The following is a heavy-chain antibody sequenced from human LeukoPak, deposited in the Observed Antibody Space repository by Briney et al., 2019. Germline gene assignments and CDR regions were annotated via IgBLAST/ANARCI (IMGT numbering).Heavy chain of an antibody. Sequence: GGSLRLSCAASGFTFSSYAMSWVRQAPGKGLEWVSAISGSGGSTYYADSVKGRFTISRDNSKNTLYLQMNSPRAEDTAVYYCAKEKYCSSTSCYISPLDYWGQGTLVTVSS. CDR3: AKEKYCSSTSCYISPLDY. CDR1: GFTFSSYA. V-gene: IGHV3-23*01. J-gene: IGHJ4*02. CDR2: ISGSGGST. D-gene: IGHD2-2*02.